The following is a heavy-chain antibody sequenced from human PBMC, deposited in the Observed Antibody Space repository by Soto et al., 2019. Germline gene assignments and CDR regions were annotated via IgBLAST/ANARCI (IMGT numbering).Heavy chain of an antibody. CDR3: ARVGSSGWSPDY. Sequence: LSLTCSVSGGSISGHYWTWIRQSPGKGLEWIGYIFYSGSTNYNPSLKSRVTISVDTSKNQFSLKMSSVTAADTAVYYCARVGSSGWSPDYWGRGTLVTVSS. D-gene: IGHD6-19*01. CDR1: GGSISGHY. V-gene: IGHV4-59*11. J-gene: IGHJ4*02. CDR2: IFYSGST.